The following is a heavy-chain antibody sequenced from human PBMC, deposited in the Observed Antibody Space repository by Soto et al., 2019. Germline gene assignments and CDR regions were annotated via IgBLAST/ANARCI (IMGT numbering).Heavy chain of an antibody. CDR2: IYYSGST. CDR3: AREVAGANYYYYGMDV. Sequence: QVQLQESGPGLVKPSETLSLTCTVSGGSVSSGSYYWSWIRQPPGKGLEWIGYIYYSGSTNYNPSRKGRVTISVDTSKNQFSLKLSSVTAADTAVYYCAREVAGANYYYYGMDVWGQGTTVTVSS. D-gene: IGHD6-19*01. V-gene: IGHV4-61*01. J-gene: IGHJ6*02. CDR1: GGSVSSGSYY.